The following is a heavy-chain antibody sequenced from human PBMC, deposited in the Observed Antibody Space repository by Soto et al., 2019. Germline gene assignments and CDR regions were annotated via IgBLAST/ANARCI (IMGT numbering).Heavy chain of an antibody. D-gene: IGHD3-9*01. Sequence: GESLKISCKGSGYNFTNYWISWVRQMPGKGLEWMGKIDPSDSYTNYSPSFQGHVTISADKSISTAYLQWSSLKASDTAMYYCARLYDILADNWFDPWGQGTLVTVSS. J-gene: IGHJ5*02. V-gene: IGHV5-10-1*01. CDR3: ARLYDILADNWFDP. CDR2: IDPSDSYT. CDR1: GYNFTNYW.